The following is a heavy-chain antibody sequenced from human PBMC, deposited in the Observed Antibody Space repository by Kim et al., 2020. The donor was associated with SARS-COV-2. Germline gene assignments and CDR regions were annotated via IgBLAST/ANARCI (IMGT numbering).Heavy chain of an antibody. CDR3: ARDDIVVVPAASYYYYYGMDV. Sequence: GGSLRLSCAASGFTFSDYYMSWIRQAPGKGLEWVSYISSSGSTIYYADSVKGRFTISRDNAKNSLYLQMNSLRAEDTAVYYCARDDIVVVPAASYYYYYGMDVWGQGTTVTVSS. CDR2: ISSSGSTI. D-gene: IGHD2-2*01. V-gene: IGHV3-11*01. CDR1: GFTFSDYY. J-gene: IGHJ6*02.